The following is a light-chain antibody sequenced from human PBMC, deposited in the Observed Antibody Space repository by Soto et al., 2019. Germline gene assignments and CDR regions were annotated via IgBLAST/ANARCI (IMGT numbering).Light chain of an antibody. CDR2: DAS. CDR3: QQYENLPT. Sequence: DIQMTQSPSSLSASVADRVTITCKASQNINNYLNWYQQKPGRAPKLLIYDASNLEAGVPSRFRGSGSGTDFSFTISRLQPEDIATYYCQQYENLPTFGQGTRLEIK. V-gene: IGKV1-33*01. J-gene: IGKJ5*01. CDR1: QNINNY.